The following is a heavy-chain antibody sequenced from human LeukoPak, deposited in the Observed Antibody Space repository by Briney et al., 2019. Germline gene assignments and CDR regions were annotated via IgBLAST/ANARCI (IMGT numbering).Heavy chain of an antibody. Sequence: GGSLRLSCAASGFTVSSNYMSWVRQAPGKGLEWVSVIYSGGSTYYADSVKGRFTISRDNSKNTLYLQMNSLRAEDTAVYYCARDATGHSSSWYDCWGQGTLVTVSS. V-gene: IGHV3-66*01. D-gene: IGHD6-13*01. CDR1: GFTVSSNY. J-gene: IGHJ5*01. CDR3: ARDATGHSSSWYDC. CDR2: IYSGGST.